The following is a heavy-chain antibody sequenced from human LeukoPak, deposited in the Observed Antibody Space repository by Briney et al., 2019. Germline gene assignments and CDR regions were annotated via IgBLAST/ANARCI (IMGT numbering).Heavy chain of an antibody. D-gene: IGHD5-18*01. J-gene: IGHJ4*02. CDR1: GVSISSYL. CDR3: AGGYCYGIYCY. Sequence: SETLPLTCTVSGVSISSYLWSWIRQPAGKGLEWIGRIYTSGSSNYNPSLKSRVTISLDKSKNQFSLKLSSVTAADTAVYYCAGGYCYGIYCYWGTRTLVTVSS. CDR2: IYTSGSS. V-gene: IGHV4-4*07.